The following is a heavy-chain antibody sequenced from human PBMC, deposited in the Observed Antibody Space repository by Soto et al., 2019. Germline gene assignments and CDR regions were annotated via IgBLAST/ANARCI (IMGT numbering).Heavy chain of an antibody. D-gene: IGHD2-15*01. Sequence: QVQLVESGGGVVQPGRSLRLSCAASGFTFNSYGMHWVRQAPGKGLEWVAIVPYDGNNEYYADSVKGRFTISRDTSKNTLYLQMNSLRAEDTAVYYCARSVVVVATFEVFDIWGQGTMVSVSS. V-gene: IGHV3-30*03. J-gene: IGHJ3*02. CDR1: GFTFNSYG. CDR3: ARSVVVVATFEVFDI. CDR2: VPYDGNNE.